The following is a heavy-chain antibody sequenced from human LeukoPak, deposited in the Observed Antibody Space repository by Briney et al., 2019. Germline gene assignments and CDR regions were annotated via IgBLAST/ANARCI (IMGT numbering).Heavy chain of an antibody. CDR3: ARAPYDSSDHAHQMGYYFDY. J-gene: IGHJ4*02. CDR1: GGTFSSYA. CDR2: IIPIFGTA. D-gene: IGHD3-22*01. Sequence: ASVKVSCKAYGGTFSSYAISWVRQAPGQGLEWMGGIIPIFGTANYAQKFRGRVTITADESTSIAYMELSSLRSEDTAVYYCARAPYDSSDHAHQMGYYFDYWGQGTLVTVSS. V-gene: IGHV1-69*13.